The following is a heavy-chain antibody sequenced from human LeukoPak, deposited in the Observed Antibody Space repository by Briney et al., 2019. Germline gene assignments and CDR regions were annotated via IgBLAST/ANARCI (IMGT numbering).Heavy chain of an antibody. V-gene: IGHV4-38-2*02. CDR3: ARSHRPPFLMDV. CDR1: GYSISSGYY. D-gene: IGHD3-3*01. Sequence: SETLSLTCTVSGYSISSGYYWAWIRQPPGKGLEWIGYIYYSGSTYYNPSLKSRVTISVDTSKNQFSLKLSSVTAADTAVYYCARSHRPPFLMDVWGKGTTVTVSS. J-gene: IGHJ6*04. CDR2: IYYSGST.